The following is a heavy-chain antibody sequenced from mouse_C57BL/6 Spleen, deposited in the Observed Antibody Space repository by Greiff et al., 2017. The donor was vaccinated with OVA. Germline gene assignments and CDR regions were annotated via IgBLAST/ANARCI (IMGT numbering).Heavy chain of an antibody. CDR3: ARQADYSYAMDY. Sequence: EVHLVESGGDLVKPGGSLKLSCAASGFTFSSYGMSWVRQTPDKRLEWVATISSGGSYTYYPDSVKGRFTISRDNAKNTLYLQMSSLKSEDTAMYYCARQADYSYAMDYWGQGTSVTVSS. V-gene: IGHV5-6*01. D-gene: IGHD1-1*01. CDR2: ISSGGSYT. CDR1: GFTFSSYG. J-gene: IGHJ4*01.